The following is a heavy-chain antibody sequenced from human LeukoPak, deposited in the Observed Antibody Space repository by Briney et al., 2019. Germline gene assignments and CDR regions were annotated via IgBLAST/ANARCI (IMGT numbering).Heavy chain of an antibody. V-gene: IGHV1-69*05. CDR2: IFPIFGTA. J-gene: IGHJ4*02. D-gene: IGHD3-10*01. CDR3: ARDRITMVWGVMEPGYYFDY. CDR1: GGTFSSYA. Sequence: ASVKVSCKASGGTFSSYAISWVRQAPGQGLEWIGGIFPIFGTANYAQKFQGRVTITTDESTSTAYMELSSLRSEDTAVYYCARDRITMVWGVMEPGYYFDYWGQGTLVTVSS.